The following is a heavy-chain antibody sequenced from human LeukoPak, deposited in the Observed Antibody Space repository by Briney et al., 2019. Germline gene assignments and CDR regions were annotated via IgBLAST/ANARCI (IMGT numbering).Heavy chain of an antibody. CDR3: ARDLAAVLFDY. J-gene: IGHJ4*02. CDR2: ISSSSSTI. Sequence: PGGSLRLSCGASGFTFSSYSMNWVRQAPGKGLEWVSYISSSSSTIYYADSVKGRFTISRDNAKNSLYLQMNSLRAEDTAVYYCARDLAAVLFDYWGQGTLVTVSS. D-gene: IGHD6-25*01. CDR1: GFTFSSYS. V-gene: IGHV3-48*01.